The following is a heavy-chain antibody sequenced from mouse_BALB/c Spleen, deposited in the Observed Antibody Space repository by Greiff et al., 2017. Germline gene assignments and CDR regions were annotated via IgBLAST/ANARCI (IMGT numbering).Heavy chain of an antibody. CDR1: GFTFSSYY. V-gene: IGHV5-6-2*01. CDR3: ARHEHYYGSSYVAY. CDR2: INSNGGST. D-gene: IGHD1-1*01. J-gene: IGHJ3*01. Sequence: EVKLVESGGGLVKLGGSLKLSCAASGFTFSSYYMSWVRQTPEKRLELVAAINSNGGSTYYPDTVKGRFTISRDNAKNTLYLQMSSLKSEDTALYYCARHEHYYGSSYVAYWGQGTLVTVSA.